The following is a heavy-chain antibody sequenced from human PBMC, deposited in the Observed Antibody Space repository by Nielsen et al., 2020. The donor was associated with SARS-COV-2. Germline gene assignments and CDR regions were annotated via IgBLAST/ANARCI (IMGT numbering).Heavy chain of an antibody. CDR2: TYYRSKWYN. CDR3: ARARGVYGDYYYYYYTDV. D-gene: IGHD4-17*01. Sequence: WIRQSPSRGLEWLGRTYYRSKWYNDYAVSVKSRITINPDTSKNQFPLHLNSVTPEDTAVYYCARARGVYGDYYYYYYTDVWGKGTTVTVSS. J-gene: IGHJ6*03. V-gene: IGHV6-1*01.